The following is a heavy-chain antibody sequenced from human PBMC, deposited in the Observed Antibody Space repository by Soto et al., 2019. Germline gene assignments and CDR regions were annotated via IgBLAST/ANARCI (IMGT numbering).Heavy chain of an antibody. CDR1: GFTFSSYA. D-gene: IGHD2-15*01. J-gene: IGHJ4*02. V-gene: IGHV3-23*01. CDR2: VSIGGST. Sequence: GGSLRLSCAASGFTFSSYAMGWVRQGPGKGLEWVAVVSIGGSTHYADSVRGRFTISRDNSKNTLSLQMNSLTAEDTAVYFCAKRRGAGGHFDYWGKGALVTVSS. CDR3: AKRRGAGGHFDY.